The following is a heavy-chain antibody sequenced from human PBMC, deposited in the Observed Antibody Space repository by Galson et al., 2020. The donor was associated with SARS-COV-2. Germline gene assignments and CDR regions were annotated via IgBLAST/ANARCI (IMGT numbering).Heavy chain of an antibody. D-gene: IGHD2-2*02. V-gene: IGHV4-34*01. CDR2: INDGGGT. Sequence: ETSETLSLTCAVFGGSLSPYSWNWIRQPPGKGLEWIGEINDGGGTDYNPSLKSRVTISVDTSKNQFSLRLSSVTAADTGVYYCARGSAAVLPSPILGRGPYYYSYSMDVWGQGTTVAVSS. J-gene: IGHJ6*02. CDR1: GGSLSPYS. CDR3: ARGSAAVLPSPILGRGPYYYSYSMDV.